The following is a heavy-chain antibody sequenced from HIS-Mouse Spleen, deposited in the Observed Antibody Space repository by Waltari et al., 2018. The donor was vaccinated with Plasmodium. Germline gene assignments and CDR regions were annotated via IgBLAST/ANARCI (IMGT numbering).Heavy chain of an antibody. J-gene: IGHJ2*01. CDR2: RKQDGRGK. V-gene: IGHV3-7*01. CDR1: GFTFSSDW. D-gene: IGHD6-13*01. Sequence: EVQLVESGGGLVQPGGSLRLSCAASGFTFSSDWMSWVRQGPGKGVEWVANRKQDGRGKYYVDSVKGRFTISRDNAKNSLYLQMNSLRAEDTAVYYCASSWYWYFDLWGRGTLVTVSS. CDR3: ASSWYWYFDL.